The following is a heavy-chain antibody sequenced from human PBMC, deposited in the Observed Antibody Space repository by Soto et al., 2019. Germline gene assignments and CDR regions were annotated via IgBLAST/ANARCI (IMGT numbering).Heavy chain of an antibody. CDR2: IKQDGSEK. Sequence: EVQLVESGGGLVQPGGSLRLSCAASGFTLSRYWMTWVRQAPGKGLEWVANIKQDGSEKYYVDSVKGRFTISRDNAKNSLYLQMNSLRAEDTAMYYCARDVLGPDQVWGQGTTVTVS. V-gene: IGHV3-7*05. J-gene: IGHJ6*02. CDR1: GFTLSRYW. CDR3: ARDVLGPDQV. D-gene: IGHD3-16*01.